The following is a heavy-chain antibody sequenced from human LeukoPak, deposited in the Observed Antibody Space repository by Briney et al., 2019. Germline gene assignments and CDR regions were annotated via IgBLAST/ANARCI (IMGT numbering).Heavy chain of an antibody. D-gene: IGHD1-26*01. Sequence: ASVKASCKVSGYTLTELSMHWVRQAPGKGLEWMGGFDPEDGETIYAQKFQGRVTMTEDTSTDTAYMELSSLRSEDTAVYYCATDLVIVGATSADYWGQGTLVTVSS. V-gene: IGHV1-24*01. CDR2: FDPEDGET. CDR1: GYTLTELS. J-gene: IGHJ4*02. CDR3: ATDLVIVGATSADY.